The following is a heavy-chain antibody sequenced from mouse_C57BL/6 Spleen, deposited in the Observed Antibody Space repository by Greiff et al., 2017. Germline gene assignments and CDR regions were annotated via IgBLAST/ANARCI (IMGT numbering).Heavy chain of an antibody. D-gene: IGHD1-1*01. Sequence: SGPELVKPGASVKLSCKASGYTFTSYDINWVKQRPGQGLEWIGWIYPRDGSTKYNEKFKGKATLTVDTSSSTAYMELHSLTSEDSAVYFCARDYYGSPAWFAYWGQGTLVTVSA. CDR1: GYTFTSYD. CDR2: IYPRDGST. J-gene: IGHJ3*01. CDR3: ARDYYGSPAWFAY. V-gene: IGHV1-85*01.